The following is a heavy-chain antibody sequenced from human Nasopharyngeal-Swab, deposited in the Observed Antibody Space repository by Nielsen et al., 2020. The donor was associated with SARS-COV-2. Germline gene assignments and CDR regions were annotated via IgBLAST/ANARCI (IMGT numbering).Heavy chain of an antibody. CDR3: AKQYYYDSSGYDPRSYYFDY. CDR1: GGSISSSSYY. Sequence: ETLSLTCTVSGGSISSSSYYWGWIRQPPGKGLEWIGSIYYSGSTYYNPSLKSRVTISVDTSKNQFSLRLSSVTAADTAVYYCAKQYYYDSSGYDPRSYYFDYWGQGTLVTVSS. CDR2: IYYSGST. V-gene: IGHV4-39*01. J-gene: IGHJ4*02. D-gene: IGHD3-22*01.